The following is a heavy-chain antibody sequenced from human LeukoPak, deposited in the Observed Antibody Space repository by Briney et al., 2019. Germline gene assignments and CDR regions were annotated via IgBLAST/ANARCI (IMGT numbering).Heavy chain of an antibody. Sequence: GASVKVSCTASGGTFSSYAISWVRQAPGQGLEWMGGIIPIFGTANYAQKFQGRVTITADESTSTAYMELSSLRSEDTAVYYCARDGDYDLNFDYWGQRTLVTVSS. J-gene: IGHJ4*02. D-gene: IGHD4-17*01. CDR3: ARDGDYDLNFDY. V-gene: IGHV1-69*13. CDR1: GGTFSSYA. CDR2: IIPIFGTA.